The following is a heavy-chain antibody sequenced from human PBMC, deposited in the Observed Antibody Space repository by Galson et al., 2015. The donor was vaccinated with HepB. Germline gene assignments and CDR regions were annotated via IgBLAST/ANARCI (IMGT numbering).Heavy chain of an antibody. Sequence: SLRLSCAASGFTFSSYSMNWVRQAPGKGLEWVSSISSSSSYIYYADSVKGRFTISRDNAKNSLYLQMNSLRAEDTAVYYCARDPDYGDRSDDAFDIWGQGTMVTVSS. CDR1: GFTFSSYS. D-gene: IGHD4-17*01. CDR2: ISSSSSYI. CDR3: ARDPDYGDRSDDAFDI. J-gene: IGHJ3*02. V-gene: IGHV3-21*01.